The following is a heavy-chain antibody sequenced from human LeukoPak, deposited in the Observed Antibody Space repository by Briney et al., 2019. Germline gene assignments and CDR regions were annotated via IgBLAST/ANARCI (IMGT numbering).Heavy chain of an antibody. CDR1: GYTFTGYY. CDR2: INPNSGGT. Sequence: ASVKVSCKASGYTFTGYYMHWVRQAPGQGLEWMGWINPNSGGTNYAQKFQGRFTMTRDTSISTAYMELSRLRSDDTAVYYCASDPNYCSSTSCPEGWGQGTLVTVSS. D-gene: IGHD2-2*01. V-gene: IGHV1-2*02. CDR3: ASDPNYCSSTSCPEG. J-gene: IGHJ4*02.